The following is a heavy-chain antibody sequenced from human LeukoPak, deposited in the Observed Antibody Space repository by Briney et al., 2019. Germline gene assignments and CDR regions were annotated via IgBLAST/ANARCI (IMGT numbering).Heavy chain of an antibody. D-gene: IGHD3-9*01. J-gene: IGHJ4*02. CDR3: ARGGPVLRYFDTPDY. CDR2: FDPEDGET. CDR1: GYTLTELS. V-gene: IGHV1-24*01. Sequence: ASVKVSCKVSGYTLTELSMHWVRQAPGKGLEWMGGFDPEDGETIYAQKFQGRVTMTEDTSTDTAYMELSSLRSEDTAVYYCARGGPVLRYFDTPDYWGQGTLVTVSS.